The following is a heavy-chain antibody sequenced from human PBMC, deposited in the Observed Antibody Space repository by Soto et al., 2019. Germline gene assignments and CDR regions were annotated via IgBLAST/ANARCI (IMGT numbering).Heavy chain of an antibody. Sequence: VQLVESGGGLVKPGGSLRLSCAASGFTFSSYSMNWVRQAPGKGLEWVSSISSSSSYIYYADSVKGRFTISRDNAKNSLYLQMNSLRAEDTAVYYCARERIAVAGTLFDYWGQGTLVTVSS. V-gene: IGHV3-21*01. CDR3: ARERIAVAGTLFDY. J-gene: IGHJ4*02. CDR1: GFTFSSYS. CDR2: ISSSSSYI. D-gene: IGHD6-19*01.